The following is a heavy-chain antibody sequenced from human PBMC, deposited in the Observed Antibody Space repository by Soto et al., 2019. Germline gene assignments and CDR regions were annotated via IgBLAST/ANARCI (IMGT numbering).Heavy chain of an antibody. D-gene: IGHD1-26*01. CDR1: GGYLPGSHW. Sequence: QVQLQASGPGLVKPSGTLSLTCAVSGGYLPGSHWWNWVRQPPGKGLAWIGEVYHSGTTNFNPSLKSRVTISVDKSHDQPPLNLYSVTAADTAVYYCVRDAPFPSVGDTKSSYFDLWGRGALVIVAS. CDR3: VRDAPFPSVGDTKSSYFDL. J-gene: IGHJ2*01. CDR2: VYHSGTT. V-gene: IGHV4-4*02.